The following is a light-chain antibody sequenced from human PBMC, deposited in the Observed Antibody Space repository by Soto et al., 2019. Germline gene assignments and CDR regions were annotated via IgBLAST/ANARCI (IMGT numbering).Light chain of an antibody. V-gene: IGKV3-20*01. CDR1: ESVSSSY. CDR2: GES. CDR3: QQYGSSQT. J-gene: IGKJ1*01. Sequence: EIGMTQSPATLSVSPWERATLSCTASESVSSSYLAWYQQKPGQAPRLLIYGESIRATGIPDRFSGSGSGTDFTLTISRLEPEDFAVYYCQQYGSSQTFGQGTKVDIK.